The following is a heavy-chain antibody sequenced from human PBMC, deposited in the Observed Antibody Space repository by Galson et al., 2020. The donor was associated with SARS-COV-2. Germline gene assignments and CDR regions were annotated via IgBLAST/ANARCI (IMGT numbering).Heavy chain of an antibody. V-gene: IGHV4-34*01. J-gene: IGHJ4*02. CDR3: ARGGGYSYGSDYDY. Sequence: SETLSLTCAVYGGSFSGYYWSWIRQPPGKGLEWIGEINHSGSTNYNPSLKSRVTISVDTSKNQFSLKLSSVTAADTAVYYCARGGGYSYGSDYDYWGKGTLVTVSS. CDR1: GGSFSGYY. D-gene: IGHD5-18*01. CDR2: INHSGST.